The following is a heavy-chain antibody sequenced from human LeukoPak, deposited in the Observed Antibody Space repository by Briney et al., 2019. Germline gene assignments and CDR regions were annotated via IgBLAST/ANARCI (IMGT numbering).Heavy chain of an antibody. Sequence: PGGSLRLSCAASGFTVSSNYMSWVRQAPGKGLEWVSVIYSGGSTYYADSVKGRFTISRDNSKNTLYLQMNSLRAEDTAVHYCARGLAAAGKRFFDYWGQGTLVTVSS. CDR1: GFTVSSNY. CDR3: ARGLAAAGKRFFDY. J-gene: IGHJ4*02. D-gene: IGHD6-13*01. V-gene: IGHV3-53*01. CDR2: IYSGGST.